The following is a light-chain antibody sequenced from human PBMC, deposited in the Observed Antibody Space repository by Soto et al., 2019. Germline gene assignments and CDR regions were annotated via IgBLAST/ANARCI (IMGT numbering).Light chain of an antibody. CDR1: SSDVGGYNY. Sequence: QSALTQPASVSGSPGQSITISCTGTSSDVGGYNYVSWYQQHPGKAPKLIIYEVSHRPSGASNHFSGYKSGNTASLTISGLQAEDEADYYCSSYTSTSTPCVFGTGTKVPS. CDR2: EVS. J-gene: IGLJ1*01. V-gene: IGLV2-14*01. CDR3: SSYTSTSTPCV.